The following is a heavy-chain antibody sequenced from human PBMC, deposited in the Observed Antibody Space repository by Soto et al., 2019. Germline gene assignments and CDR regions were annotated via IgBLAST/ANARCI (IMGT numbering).Heavy chain of an antibody. V-gene: IGHV1-69*12. Sequence: QVQLVQSGAEVKKPGSSVKVSCKASGGTFSSYAISWVRQAPGQGLEWMGGIIPIFGTANYAQKFQGRVTITADESTSTADMELSSLRSEDTAVYYCASGLIAVAGFSDAFDIWGQGTMVTVSS. D-gene: IGHD6-19*01. CDR2: IIPIFGTA. CDR1: GGTFSSYA. J-gene: IGHJ3*02. CDR3: ASGLIAVAGFSDAFDI.